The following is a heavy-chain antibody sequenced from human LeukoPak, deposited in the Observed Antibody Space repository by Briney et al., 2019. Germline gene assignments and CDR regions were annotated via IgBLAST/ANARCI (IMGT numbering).Heavy chain of an antibody. CDR1: GFTFDDYT. Sequence: GGSLRLSCAASGFTFDDYTMHWVRQAPGKGLGWVSLISWDGGSTYYADSVKGRFTISRDNSKNSLYLQMNSLRTEDTALYYCAKDQGKDYYYYMDVWGKGTTVTVSS. V-gene: IGHV3-43*01. CDR2: ISWDGGST. D-gene: IGHD4-23*01. J-gene: IGHJ6*03. CDR3: AKDQGKDYYYYMDV.